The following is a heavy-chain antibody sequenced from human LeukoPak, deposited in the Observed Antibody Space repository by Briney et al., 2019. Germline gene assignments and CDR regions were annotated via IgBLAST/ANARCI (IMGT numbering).Heavy chain of an antibody. Sequence: GGSLRLSCAASGFTFDDYAMHWVRQAPGKGLEWVSLISWDGGSTYYADSVKGRCTISRDNSKNSLYLQMNSLRAEDTALYYCAKDSAAVARQFDYWGQGTLVTVSS. CDR2: ISWDGGST. CDR3: AKDSAAVARQFDY. CDR1: GFTFDDYA. J-gene: IGHJ4*02. V-gene: IGHV3-43D*03. D-gene: IGHD6-19*01.